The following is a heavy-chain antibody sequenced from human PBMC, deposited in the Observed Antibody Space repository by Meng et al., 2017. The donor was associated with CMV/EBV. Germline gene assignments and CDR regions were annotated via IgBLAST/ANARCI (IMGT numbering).Heavy chain of an antibody. V-gene: IGHV1-2*02. D-gene: IGHD3-3*01. CDR1: GDTFSGYY. CDR3: ARGNNWDRLLDF. J-gene: IGHJ4*02. CDR2: INPNSGGT. Sequence: ASVKVSCKASGDTFSGYYMHWVRQAPGQGLEWMGWINPNSGGTNYAQKFQGRVTMTRDTSISTAYMELSRLRSDDTAVYYCARGNNWDRLLDFWGQGTLVTVSS.